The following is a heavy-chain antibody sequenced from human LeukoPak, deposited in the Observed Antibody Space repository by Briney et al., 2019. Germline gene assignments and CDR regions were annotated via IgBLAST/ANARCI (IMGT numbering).Heavy chain of an antibody. D-gene: IGHD6-13*01. V-gene: IGHV4-30-4*01. CDR1: GGSTSSGDYY. CDR2: IYYSGST. Sequence: SETLSLTCTVSGGSTSSGDYYWSWIRQPPGKGLEWIGYIYYSGSTYYNPSLKSRVTISVDTSKNQFSLKLSSVTAADTAVYYCARALAAAPDYWGQGTLVTVSS. J-gene: IGHJ4*02. CDR3: ARALAAAPDY.